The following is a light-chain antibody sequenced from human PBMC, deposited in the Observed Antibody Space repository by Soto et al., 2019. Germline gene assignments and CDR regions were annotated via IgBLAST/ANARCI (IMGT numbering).Light chain of an antibody. CDR1: QSINNY. CDR3: QQRVNWPPT. J-gene: IGKJ4*01. Sequence: IQLTQSPSSLSASVGDRVAITCRTSQSINNYSNWYQQKPGKAPKVLIYDATRLQSGVPSRFSGGGSGTDFTLIISSLQPEDFAVYYCQQRVNWPPTFGGGTKVDIK. V-gene: IGKV1-39*01. CDR2: DAT.